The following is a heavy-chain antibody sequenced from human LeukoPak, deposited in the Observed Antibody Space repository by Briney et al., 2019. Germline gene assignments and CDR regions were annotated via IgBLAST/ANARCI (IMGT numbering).Heavy chain of an antibody. CDR2: IKSKTDGGTT. CDR1: GFTFSSYS. D-gene: IGHD6-19*01. V-gene: IGHV3-15*07. J-gene: IGHJ4*02. Sequence: GGSLRLSCAASGFTFSSYSMNWVRQAPGKGLEWVGRIKSKTDGGTTDYAAPVKGRFTISRDDSKNTLYLQMNSLKTEDTAVYYCTTDRDPYSSGWYARDYWGQGTLVTVSS. CDR3: TTDRDPYSSGWYARDY.